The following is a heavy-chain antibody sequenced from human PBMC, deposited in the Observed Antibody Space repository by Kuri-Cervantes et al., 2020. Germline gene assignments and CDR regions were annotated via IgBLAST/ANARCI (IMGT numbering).Heavy chain of an antibody. Sequence: GESLKISCAASGFTFSDYWMSWVRQAPGKGLEWVSAISGSGGSTYYADSVKGRFTISRDNSKNTLYLQMNSLRAEDTAVYYCAWLVRGTHDYWGQGTLVTVSS. CDR1: GFTFSDYW. CDR2: ISGSGGST. J-gene: IGHJ4*02. D-gene: IGHD6-19*01. V-gene: IGHV3-23*01. CDR3: AWLVRGTHDY.